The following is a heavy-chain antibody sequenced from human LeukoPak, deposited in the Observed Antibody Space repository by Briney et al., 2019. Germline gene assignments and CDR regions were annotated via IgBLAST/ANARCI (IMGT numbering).Heavy chain of an antibody. CDR2: INHSGNT. CDR3: ARGRVWYGYPGHFDY. D-gene: IGHD5-18*01. V-gene: IGHV4-34*01. Sequence: SETLSLTCAVFGESFSGYYWSWIRQPPGKGLEWIGEINHSGNTNYNPSLKSRVTISVDTSKNQFSLKLSSVTAADTAVFYCARGRVWYGYPGHFDYWGQGTLVTVSS. CDR1: GESFSGYY. J-gene: IGHJ4*02.